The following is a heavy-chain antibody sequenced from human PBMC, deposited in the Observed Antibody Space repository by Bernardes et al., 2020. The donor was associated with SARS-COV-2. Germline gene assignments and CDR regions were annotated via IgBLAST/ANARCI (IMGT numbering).Heavy chain of an antibody. D-gene: IGHD6-25*01. V-gene: IGHV3-48*01. CDR3: VKTKIAAVGAFDI. J-gene: IGHJ3*02. CDR1: GFTFSDYS. CDR2: ISSSSSSI. Sequence: GVLRLSCAASGFTFSDYSMNWVRQAPGRGLEWISYISSSSSSINYADSVRGRFTISRDNAKRSLFLQMNSLRAEDTAVYYCVKTKIAAVGAFDIWGQGTIVSVSS.